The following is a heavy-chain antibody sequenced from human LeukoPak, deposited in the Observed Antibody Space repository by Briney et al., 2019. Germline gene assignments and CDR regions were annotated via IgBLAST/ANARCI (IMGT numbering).Heavy chain of an antibody. CDR1: GGSIGSGGYY. CDR2: IYYNGET. D-gene: IGHD3-22*01. Sequence: SETLSLTCTVSGGSIGSGGYYWTWIRQQLGKGLEWIGYIYYNGETDYNPSLKSRVTISVDTSRNHFSLRLSSVTAADTAVYHCAREDYYDGSGIDYWGQGTLVTVSS. V-gene: IGHV4-31*03. J-gene: IGHJ4*02. CDR3: AREDYYDGSGIDY.